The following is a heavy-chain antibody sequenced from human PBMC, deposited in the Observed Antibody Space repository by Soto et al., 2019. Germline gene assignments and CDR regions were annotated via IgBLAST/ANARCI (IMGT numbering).Heavy chain of an antibody. CDR2: IDPSDSYT. CDR3: ARLLIAAAGTTWFDP. J-gene: IGHJ5*02. V-gene: IGHV5-10-1*03. Sequence: EVQLVQSGAEVKKPGESLRISCKGSGYSFTSYWISWVRQMPGKGLEWMGRIDPSDSYTNYSPAFQGHVTISADKSISTAYLQWISLKDSDTAMYYCARLLIAAAGTTWFDPWGQGTLVTVSS. D-gene: IGHD6-13*01. CDR1: GYSFTSYW.